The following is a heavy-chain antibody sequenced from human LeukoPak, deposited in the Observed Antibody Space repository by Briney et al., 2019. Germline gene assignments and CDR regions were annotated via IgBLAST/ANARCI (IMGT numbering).Heavy chain of an antibody. CDR1: GFTVSSNY. Sequence: GGSLRLSCAASGFTVSSNYMSWVRQATGKGLEWVSVIYSDASTYYADSVKGRFTICRHNSKNTLYLQMNSLRAGDTAVYYCARGLPQTYFDYWGQGTLVTVSS. J-gene: IGHJ4*02. V-gene: IGHV3-53*04. CDR3: ARGLPQTYFDY. CDR2: IYSDAST.